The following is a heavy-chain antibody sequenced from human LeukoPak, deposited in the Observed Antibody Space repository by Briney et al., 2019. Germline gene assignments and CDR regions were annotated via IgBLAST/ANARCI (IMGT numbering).Heavy chain of an antibody. Sequence: GGSLRLSCAASGFTFSSHWMHWVRQAPGKGLEWVSVIYSGGSTYYADSVKGRFTISRDNSKDTLYLQMNSLRAEDTAVYYCARYVGVSGSYYYWGQGTLVTVSS. CDR1: GFTFSSHW. CDR2: IYSGGST. D-gene: IGHD1-26*01. V-gene: IGHV3-53*01. CDR3: ARYVGVSGSYYY. J-gene: IGHJ4*02.